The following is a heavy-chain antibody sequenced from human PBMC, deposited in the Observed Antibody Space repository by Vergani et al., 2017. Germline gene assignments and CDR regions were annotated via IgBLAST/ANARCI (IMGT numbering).Heavy chain of an antibody. V-gene: IGHV3-23*01. Sequence: EVQLLESGGGLVQPGGSLRLSCAASGFTFSSYAMSWVRQAPGKGLEWVSAISGSGGSTYYADSVKGRFTISRDNSKNTLYLQMNSLRAEDTAVYYCAKDRHIVVVTAIRGLDYWGQGTLVTGSS. CDR1: GFTFSSYA. CDR2: ISGSGGST. D-gene: IGHD2-21*02. CDR3: AKDRHIVVVTAIRGLDY. J-gene: IGHJ4*02.